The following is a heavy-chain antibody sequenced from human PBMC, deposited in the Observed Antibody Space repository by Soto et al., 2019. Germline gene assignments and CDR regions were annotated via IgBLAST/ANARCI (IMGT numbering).Heavy chain of an antibody. CDR2: MYYTGST. CDR1: GGSISSSTYY. D-gene: IGHD1-26*01. J-gene: IGHJ6*02. CDR3: ARRSQVGATRGLDV. V-gene: IGHV4-39*01. Sequence: SETLSLTCTVSGGSISSSTYYWGWIRQPPGKGLEWIGTMYYTGSTYYNPSLKSRVTISADTYKNQLSLQLSSVTDADTAVYYCARRSQVGATRGLDVWGQGTTVTVSS.